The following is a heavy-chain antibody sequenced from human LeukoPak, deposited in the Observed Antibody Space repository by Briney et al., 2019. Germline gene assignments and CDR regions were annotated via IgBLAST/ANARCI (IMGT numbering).Heavy chain of an antibody. CDR3: ASSGQLGMPGYYYYGMDV. D-gene: IGHD7-27*01. J-gene: IGHJ6*02. CDR1: GYTFTGYY. V-gene: IGHV1-2*02. Sequence: ALVKVSCKASGYTFTGYYMHWVRQAPGQGLEWMGWINPNSGGTNYAQKFQGRVTMTRDTSISTAYMELSRLRSDDTAVYYCASSGQLGMPGYYYYGMDVWGQGTTVTVSS. CDR2: INPNSGGT.